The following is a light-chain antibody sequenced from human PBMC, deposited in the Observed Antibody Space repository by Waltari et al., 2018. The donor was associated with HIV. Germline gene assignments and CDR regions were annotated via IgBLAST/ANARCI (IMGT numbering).Light chain of an antibody. Sequence: QSVLTQPPSASGPPGQRVTISCSGSSSNIGSDPVNWYQQLPGTAPKLLIYSNNQRPSGVPDRFSGSKSGTSASLAISGLQSEDEADYYCAAWDDSLNVVFGGGTKLTVL. CDR3: AAWDDSLNVV. V-gene: IGLV1-44*01. J-gene: IGLJ2*01. CDR2: SNN. CDR1: SSNIGSDP.